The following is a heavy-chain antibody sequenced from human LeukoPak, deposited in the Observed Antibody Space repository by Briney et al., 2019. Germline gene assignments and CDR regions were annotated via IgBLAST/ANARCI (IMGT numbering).Heavy chain of an antibody. D-gene: IGHD1-26*01. CDR3: ASMVVGAIDY. CDR1: GFTFHHYS. CDR2: ISWDGGIT. J-gene: IGHJ4*02. V-gene: IGHV3-43*01. Sequence: GGSLRLSCAASGFTFHHYSMHWVRQPPGKGLEWVSLISWDGGITYYADSVRGRFTISRDNSKNTLYLQMNSLRAEDTAVYYCASMVVGAIDYWGQGTLVTVSS.